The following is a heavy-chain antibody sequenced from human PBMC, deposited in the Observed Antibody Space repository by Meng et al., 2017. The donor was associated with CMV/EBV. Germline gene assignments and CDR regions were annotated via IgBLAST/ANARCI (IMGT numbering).Heavy chain of an antibody. CDR3: ARGQGYYGSGSYWGWFDP. Sequence: TLTGEEVNWVRQDTGQGIEWMGWMNPNSGNTGYAQKFQGRVTMTRNTSISTAYMELSSLRSEDTAVYYCARGQGYYGSGSYWGWFDPWGQGTLVTVSS. CDR2: MNPNSGNT. J-gene: IGHJ5*02. V-gene: IGHV1-8*01. D-gene: IGHD3-10*01. CDR1: TLTGEE.